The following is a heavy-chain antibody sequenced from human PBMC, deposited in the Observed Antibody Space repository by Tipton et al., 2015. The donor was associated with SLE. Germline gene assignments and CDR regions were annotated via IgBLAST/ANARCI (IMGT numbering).Heavy chain of an antibody. CDR3: ARGAVAVSIDY. CDR2: LNPSGGGT. CDR1: GYTFTSYY. J-gene: IGHJ4*02. V-gene: IGHV1-46*01. D-gene: IGHD6-19*01. Sequence: QLVQSGAEVKKPGASVKVSCKASGYTFTSYYIHWVRQAPGQGLEWMGVLNPSGGGTNYTPKFQGRVTMTGNTSTRTVYTELSSLGSEDTAVYYCARGAVAVSIDYWGQGTLVTVSS.